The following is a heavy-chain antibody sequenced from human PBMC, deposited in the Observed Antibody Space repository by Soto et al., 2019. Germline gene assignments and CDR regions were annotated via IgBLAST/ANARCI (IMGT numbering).Heavy chain of an antibody. CDR3: ARDNILTGYYMPEPLGWFDP. CDR2: IYYSGST. Sequence: SETLSLTCTVSGGSISSGGYYWSWIRQHPGKGLEWIGYIYYSGSTYYNPSLKSRVTISVDTSKNQFSLKLSSVTAADTAVYYCARDNILTGYYMPEPLGWFDPWGQGTLVTVSS. V-gene: IGHV4-31*03. D-gene: IGHD3-9*01. CDR1: GGSISSGGYY. J-gene: IGHJ5*02.